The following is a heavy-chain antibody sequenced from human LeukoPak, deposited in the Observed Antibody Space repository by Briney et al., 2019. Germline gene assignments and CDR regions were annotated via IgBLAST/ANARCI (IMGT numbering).Heavy chain of an antibody. J-gene: IGHJ4*02. CDR1: GYTFTGYY. CDR3: ARSRATYYYDSTLAYDY. V-gene: IGHV1-2*02. Sequence: ASVKVSCKASGYTFTGYYMHWVRQAPGQGLEWMGWINPNSGGTNCAQKFQGRVTMTRDTSISTAYMELSRLRSDDTAVYYCARSRATYYYDSTLAYDYWGQGTLVTVSS. D-gene: IGHD3-22*01. CDR2: INPNSGGT.